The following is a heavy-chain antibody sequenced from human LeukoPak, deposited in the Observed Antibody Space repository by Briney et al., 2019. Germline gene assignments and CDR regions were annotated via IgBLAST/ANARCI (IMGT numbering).Heavy chain of an antibody. CDR3: AKARIAVAGTTASLQY. CDR2: ISYDGSNK. CDR1: GFSFSSYG. J-gene: IGHJ1*01. D-gene: IGHD6-19*01. Sequence: GGSLSLSCTASGFSFSSYGMHWVRQAPGKGLEWVAVISYDGSNKYYADSVKGRFTVSRDNSKNTLYLQMNSLRTEDTAVYYCAKARIAVAGTTASLQYWGQGTLVTVSS. V-gene: IGHV3-30*18.